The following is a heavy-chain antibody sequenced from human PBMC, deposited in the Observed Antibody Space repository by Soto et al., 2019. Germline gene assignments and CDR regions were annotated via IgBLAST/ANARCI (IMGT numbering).Heavy chain of an antibody. V-gene: IGHV1-69*02. D-gene: IGHD1-26*01. CDR1: GGTFSSYT. Sequence: QVQLVQSGAEVKKPGSSVKVSCKASGGTFSSYTISWVRQAPGQGLEWMGRIIPILGIANYAQKFQGRVTITADKSTSTAYMELSSLRSEDTAVYYCASIPGVSYEDAFDIWGQGTMVTVSS. CDR3: ASIPGVSYEDAFDI. J-gene: IGHJ3*02. CDR2: IIPILGIA.